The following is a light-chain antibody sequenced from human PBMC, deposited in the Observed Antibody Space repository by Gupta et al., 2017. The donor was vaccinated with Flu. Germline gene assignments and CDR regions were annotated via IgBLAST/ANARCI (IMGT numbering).Light chain of an antibody. CDR1: SSNIGNNY. CDR2: RSH. Sequence: QSVLTQPPSASGTPGQRVTVSCSGSSSNIGNNYVYWYHQLPGTAPKLLFYRSHQRPSGVPDRFSGSKPGTSASLAIIGLRSEDEGHYYCAAWDGNLSGLVFGGGTKVTVL. V-gene: IGLV1-47*01. J-gene: IGLJ3*02. CDR3: AAWDGNLSGLV.